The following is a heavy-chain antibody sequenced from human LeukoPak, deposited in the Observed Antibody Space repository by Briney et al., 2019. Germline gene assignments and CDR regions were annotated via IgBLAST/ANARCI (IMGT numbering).Heavy chain of an antibody. CDR2: INPNSGGT. CDR1: GYTFTGYY. Sequence: ASVKVSCKASGYTFTGYYMHWVRQAPGQGLEWMGWINPNSGGTNYAQKFQGRVTMTRDTSISTAYMELSSLRSEDTAVYYCARSNPQYDFWSGYYLAHWGQGTLVTVSS. D-gene: IGHD3-3*01. CDR3: ARSNPQYDFWSGYYLAH. V-gene: IGHV1-2*02. J-gene: IGHJ4*02.